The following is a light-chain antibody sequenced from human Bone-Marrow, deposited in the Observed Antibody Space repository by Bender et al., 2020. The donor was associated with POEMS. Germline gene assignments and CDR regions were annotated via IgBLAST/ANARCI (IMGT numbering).Light chain of an antibody. CDR3: QAWDPSTEV. V-gene: IGLV3-1*01. Sequence: SYDLTQPPSVSVSPGQTATITCSGDQLDEKYASWYQQKPGQSPVLVIFQDVRRPAGIHGRFSGSTAGNTAPLTISGTQAVDEADFYCQAWDPSTEVFGGGTKLTVL. CDR1: QLDEKY. CDR2: QDV. J-gene: IGLJ2*01.